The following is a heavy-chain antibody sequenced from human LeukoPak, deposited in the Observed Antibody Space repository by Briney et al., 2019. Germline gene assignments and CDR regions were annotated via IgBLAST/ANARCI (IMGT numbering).Heavy chain of an antibody. V-gene: IGHV3-53*01. CDR1: GFTFSSYA. CDR2: IYSGGST. CDR3: ARVPDGDYGYWFDP. D-gene: IGHD4-17*01. J-gene: IGHJ5*02. Sequence: PGGSLRLSCAASGFTFSSYAMSWVRQAPGKGLEWVSVIYSGGSTYYADSVKGRFTISRDNSKNTLYLQMNSLRAEDTAVYYCARVPDGDYGYWFDPWGQGTLVTVSS.